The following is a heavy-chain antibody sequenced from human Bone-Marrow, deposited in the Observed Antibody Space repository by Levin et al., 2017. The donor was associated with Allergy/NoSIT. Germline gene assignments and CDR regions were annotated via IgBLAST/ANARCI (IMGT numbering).Heavy chain of an antibody. V-gene: IGHV1-46*01. CDR2: VYPSDGST. CDR3: ARDVPHNAFDS. Sequence: GASVKVSCKASGYTFISYYLHWVRQAPGQGLEWMGVVYPSDGSTFYAQKFQGRVTMTRDTSTSTLYMELSSLRSEDTAVYYCARDVPHNAFDSWGQGTMVTVSS. D-gene: IGHD6-6*01. CDR1: GYTFISYY. J-gene: IGHJ3*02.